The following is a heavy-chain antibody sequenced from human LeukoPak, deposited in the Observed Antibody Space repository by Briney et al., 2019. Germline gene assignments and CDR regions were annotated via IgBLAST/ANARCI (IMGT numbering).Heavy chain of an antibody. J-gene: IGHJ6*02. D-gene: IGHD2-8*02. CDR3: AKDKSTALTGTYYYGMDV. CDR1: GFTFRTYG. CDR2: ISYDESSK. V-gene: IGHV3-30*18. Sequence: PGGSLRLSCAASGFTFRTYGMNWVRQAPGKGLEWVAVISYDESSKYYADSVEGRFTISRDNSKNTLFLQMNSLRAEDTGVYYCAKDKSTALTGTYYYGMDVWGQGATVTVSS.